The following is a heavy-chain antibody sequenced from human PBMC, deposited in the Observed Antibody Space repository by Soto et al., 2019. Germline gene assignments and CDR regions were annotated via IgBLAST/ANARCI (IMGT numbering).Heavy chain of an antibody. CDR2: IYYSGST. J-gene: IGHJ4*02. CDR1: GGSISSGVYY. CDR3: AREPLT. V-gene: IGHV4-31*03. Sequence: QVQLQESGPGLVKPSQTLSLTCTVSGGSISSGVYYWTWIRQHPVKGLEWIGYIYYSGSTYYHPSLKSRVTISVDTSKNQFSLKLSSVTAADTAVYFCAREPLTWGQGTLVTVSS.